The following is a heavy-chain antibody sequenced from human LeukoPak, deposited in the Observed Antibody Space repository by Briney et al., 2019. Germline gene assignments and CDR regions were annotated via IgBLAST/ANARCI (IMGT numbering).Heavy chain of an antibody. Sequence: PSETLSLTCTVSGDSINGYYWSWIRQTPGKGLEWIGYMSYSGRSDYGPSLKSRVTISVDKSKNQFSLKLSSVTAADTAVYYCARSLFGGAYYYYYMDVWGKGTTVTVSS. CDR2: MSYSGRS. CDR1: GDSINGYY. D-gene: IGHD3-10*02. J-gene: IGHJ6*03. CDR3: ARSLFGGAYYYYYMDV. V-gene: IGHV4-59*12.